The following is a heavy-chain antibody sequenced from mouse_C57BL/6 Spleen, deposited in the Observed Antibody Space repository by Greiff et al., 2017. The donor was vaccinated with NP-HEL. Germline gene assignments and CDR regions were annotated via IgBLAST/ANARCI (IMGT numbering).Heavy chain of an antibody. D-gene: IGHD2-4*01. CDR2: IDPANGNT. V-gene: IGHV14-3*01. Sequence: VQLKESVAELVRPGASVKLSCTASGFNIKNTYMHWVKQRPEQGLEWIGRIDPANGNTKYAPKFQGKATITADTSSNTAYLQLSSLTSEDTAIYYCASGIYYDYDDWFAYWGQGTLVTVSA. CDR3: ASGIYYDYDDWFAY. J-gene: IGHJ3*01. CDR1: GFNIKNTY.